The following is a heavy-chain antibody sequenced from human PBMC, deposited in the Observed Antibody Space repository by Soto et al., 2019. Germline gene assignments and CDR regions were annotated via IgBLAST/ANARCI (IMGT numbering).Heavy chain of an antibody. D-gene: IGHD3-3*01. J-gene: IGHJ4*02. CDR2: IYWDDDK. V-gene: IGHV2-5*02. Sequence: QITLNESGPTVVRPTETLTLTCRFSGFSLTTSGVGVGWIRPSPGKAPEWLALIYWDDDKRYSASLKSRLTITKDTSKNQVVLTVSDVDPTDTATYYCAHRVLRTVFGLVTTTAIYFDFWGQGTPVAVSS. CDR3: AHRVLRTVFGLVTTTAIYFDF. CDR1: GFSLTTSGVG.